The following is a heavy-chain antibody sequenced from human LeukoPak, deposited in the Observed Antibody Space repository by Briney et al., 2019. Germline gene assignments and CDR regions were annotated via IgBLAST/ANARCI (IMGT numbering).Heavy chain of an antibody. Sequence: GGSLRLSCAASGFTFSSYGMHWVRQAPGKGLEWVAFIRYDGSNKYYADSVKGRFTISRDNSKNTLYLQMNSLRAEDTAVYYCAKDLGVRGVSRFDYWGQGTLVTVSS. CDR3: AKDLGVRGVSRFDY. D-gene: IGHD3-10*01. V-gene: IGHV3-30*02. CDR2: IRYDGSNK. CDR1: GFTFSSYG. J-gene: IGHJ4*02.